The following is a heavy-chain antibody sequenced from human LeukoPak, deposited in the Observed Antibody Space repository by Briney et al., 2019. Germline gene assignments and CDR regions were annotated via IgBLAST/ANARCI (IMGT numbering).Heavy chain of an antibody. CDR1: GGTFISYA. CDR2: IIPILGTA. D-gene: IGHD5-18*01. Sequence: SVNVSFKASGGTFISYAISWVRQAPGQGLEWMGGIIPILGTANYAQKFQGRVTITADESTGTAYMELSSLRSEDTAVYYCARDLKRGYSYGALDYWGQGTLVTVSS. CDR3: ARDLKRGYSYGALDY. J-gene: IGHJ4*02. V-gene: IGHV1-69*13.